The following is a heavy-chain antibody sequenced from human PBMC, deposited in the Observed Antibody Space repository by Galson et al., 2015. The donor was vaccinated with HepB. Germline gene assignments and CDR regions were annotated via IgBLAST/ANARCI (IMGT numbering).Heavy chain of an antibody. CDR3: ARGRKQWRFWYFDL. J-gene: IGHJ2*01. D-gene: IGHD6-19*01. V-gene: IGHV4-34*01. Sequence: LSLTCAVYGGSFSGYYWSWIRQPPGKGLEWIGEINHSGSTNYNPSLKNRVTISVDTSKNQFSLKLSSVTAADTAVYYCARGRKQWRFWYFDLWGRGTLVTVSS. CDR1: GGSFSGYY. CDR2: INHSGST.